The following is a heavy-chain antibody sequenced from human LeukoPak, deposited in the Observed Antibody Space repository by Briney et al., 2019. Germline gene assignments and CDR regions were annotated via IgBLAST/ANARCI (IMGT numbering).Heavy chain of an antibody. CDR3: AREGRVEVSARQTVAFDM. Sequence: PSETLSLTCAVYGGSFTEYHWSWIRQPPGKSLEWIGEINYTGRTHYNPSLTSRVTISIDMSENQFSLRLTSVTAADTAVDYCAREGRVEVSARQTVAFDMWAQGTMVIVSS. D-gene: IGHD5/OR15-5a*01. V-gene: IGHV4-34*01. CDR2: INYTGRT. J-gene: IGHJ3*02. CDR1: GGSFTEYH.